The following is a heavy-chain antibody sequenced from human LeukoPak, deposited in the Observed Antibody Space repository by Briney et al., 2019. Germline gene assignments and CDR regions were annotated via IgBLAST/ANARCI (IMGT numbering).Heavy chain of an antibody. CDR3: AREYTLYRSGWFLDY. Sequence: PSETLSLTCTVSGGSISSSSYYWGWIRQPPGKGLEWIGSIYYSGSTYYNPSLKSRATISIDTSKNQFSLKLSSVTAADTAVYYCAREYTLYRSGWFLDYWGQGTVVTVSS. CDR2: IYYSGST. CDR1: GGSISSSSYY. V-gene: IGHV4-39*07. D-gene: IGHD6-19*01. J-gene: IGHJ4*02.